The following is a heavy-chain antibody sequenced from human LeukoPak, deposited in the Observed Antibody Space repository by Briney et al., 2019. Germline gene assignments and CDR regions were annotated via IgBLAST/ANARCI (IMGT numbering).Heavy chain of an antibody. V-gene: IGHV4-59*08. D-gene: IGHD3-10*01. CDR3: ARFTYYYGSGSYSRPYFDY. CDR2: IYYSGST. Sequence: ETLSLTCTVSGGSISNYYWSWIRQPPGKGLEWIGYIYYSGSTYYNPSLKSRVTISVDTSKNQFSLKLTSVTAADTAVYYCARFTYYYGSGSYSRPYFDYWGQGTLVTVSS. CDR1: GGSISNYY. J-gene: IGHJ4*02.